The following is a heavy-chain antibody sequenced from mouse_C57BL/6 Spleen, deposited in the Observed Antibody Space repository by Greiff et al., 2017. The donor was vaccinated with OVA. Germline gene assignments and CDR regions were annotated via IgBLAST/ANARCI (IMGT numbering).Heavy chain of an antibody. Sequence: QVQLQQPGTELVKPGASVKLSCKASGYTFTSYWMHWVKQRPGQGLEWIGRIDPANGNTKYAPKFQGKATITADTSSNTAYLQLSSLTSEDTAIYYCAYGAMDYWGQGTSVTVSS. CDR1: GYTFTSYW. V-gene: IGHV1-74*01. D-gene: IGHD1-1*02. J-gene: IGHJ4*01. CDR2: IDPANGNT. CDR3: AYGAMDY.